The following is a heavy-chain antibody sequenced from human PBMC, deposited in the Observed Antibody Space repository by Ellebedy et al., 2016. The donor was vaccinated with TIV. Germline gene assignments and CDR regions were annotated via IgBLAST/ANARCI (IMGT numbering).Heavy chain of an antibody. CDR2: IYHRGNT. V-gene: IGHV4-4*02. D-gene: IGHD4-17*01. CDR1: GGSISSSNW. CDR3: AKGGDYVDNWFHP. J-gene: IGHJ5*02. Sequence: SETLSLTCAVSGGSISSSNWWRWVRQAPGKGLDWIGEIYHRGNTNYNPSFKSRVTMSIDKSRNEFSLNVTSVTAADTAVYYCAKGGDYVDNWFHPWGQGTLVTVSS.